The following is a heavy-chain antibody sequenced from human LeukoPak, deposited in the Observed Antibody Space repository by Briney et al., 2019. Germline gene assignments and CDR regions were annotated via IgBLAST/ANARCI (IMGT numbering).Heavy chain of an antibody. CDR2: ISSSSSYI. CDR3: ARRALKYGHEFDY. V-gene: IGHV3-21*01. D-gene: IGHD2-8*01. CDR1: GFTFSSYS. J-gene: IGHJ4*02. Sequence: GGSLRLSCAASGFTFSSYSMNWVRQAPGKGLEWVSSISSSSSYIYYADSVKGRFTISRDNAKNSLYLQMNSLRAEDTAVYYCARRALKYGHEFDYWGQGTLVTVSS.